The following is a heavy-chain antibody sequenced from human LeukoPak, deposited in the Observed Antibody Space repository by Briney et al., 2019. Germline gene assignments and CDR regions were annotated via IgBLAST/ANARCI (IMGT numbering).Heavy chain of an antibody. CDR2: ISSSSSYI. D-gene: IGHD4-23*01. CDR1: GFTFSSYS. Sequence: GGSLRLSCAASGFTFSSYSMNWVRQAPGKGLEWVSSISSSSSYIYYADSVKGRFTISRDNAKNSLYLQMNSLRAEDTAVYYCARDPSTYYGGNSYYYYYMDVWGKGTTVTISS. CDR3: ARDPSTYYGGNSYYYYYMDV. J-gene: IGHJ6*03. V-gene: IGHV3-21*01.